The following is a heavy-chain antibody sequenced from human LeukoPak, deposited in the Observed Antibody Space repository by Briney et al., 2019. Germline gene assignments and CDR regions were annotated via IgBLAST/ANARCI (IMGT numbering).Heavy chain of an antibody. J-gene: IGHJ3*02. V-gene: IGHV3-20*04. CDR1: GFTFDDYG. CDR2: INWNGGST. D-gene: IGHD3-10*01. CDR3: ARDQEGHYGSGSYYIDAFDI. Sequence: AGGSLRLSCAASGFTFDDYGLSWVRQAPGKGLEWVSGINWNGGSTGYADSVKGRFTISRDNAKNSLYLQMNSLRAEDTAVYYCARDQEGHYGSGSYYIDAFDIWGQGTMVTVSS.